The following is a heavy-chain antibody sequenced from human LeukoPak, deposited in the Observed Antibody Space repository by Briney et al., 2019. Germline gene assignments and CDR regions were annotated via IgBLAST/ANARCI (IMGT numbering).Heavy chain of an antibody. J-gene: IGHJ4*02. CDR2: IYYSGST. V-gene: IGHV4-59*01. Sequence: SETLSLTCTVSGGSISSYYWSWIRQPPGKGLEWIGYIYYSGSTNYNPSLKSRVTISVDTSKNQFSLKLSSVTAADTAVYYCASGVYIGLLSFGELTYWGQGTLVTVSS. CDR1: GGSISSYY. D-gene: IGHD3-10*01. CDR3: ASGVYIGLLSFGELTY.